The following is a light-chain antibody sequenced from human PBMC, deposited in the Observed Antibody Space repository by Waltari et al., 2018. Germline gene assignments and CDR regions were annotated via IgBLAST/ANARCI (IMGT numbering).Light chain of an antibody. CDR2: GAS. J-gene: IGKJ1*01. CDR1: QSVSRA. Sequence: EIVLTQSPGTLSLSTGERVTLSCRASQSVSRALAWYQQKPGQAPRLLLYGASTRATGIPDRFSGSGSGTDISLTISRLEPEDFAVYYCQHYVRLPVTFGQGTKVEIK. CDR3: QHYVRLPVT. V-gene: IGKV3-20*01.